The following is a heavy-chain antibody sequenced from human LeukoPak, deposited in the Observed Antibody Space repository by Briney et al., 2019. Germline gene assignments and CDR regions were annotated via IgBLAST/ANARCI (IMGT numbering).Heavy chain of an antibody. CDR3: ARDRITMVRANWFDP. CDR2: IYTSGST. CDR1: GGSISSYY. Sequence: SETLSLTCTVSGGSISSYYWSWIRQPAGKGLEWIGRIYTSGSTNYNPSLKSRVTMSVDTSKSQFSLKLSSVTAADTAVYYCARDRITMVRANWFDPWGQGTLVTVSS. V-gene: IGHV4-4*07. J-gene: IGHJ5*02. D-gene: IGHD3-10*01.